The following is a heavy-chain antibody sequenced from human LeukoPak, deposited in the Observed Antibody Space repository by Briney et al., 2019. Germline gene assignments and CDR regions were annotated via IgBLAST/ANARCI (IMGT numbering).Heavy chain of an antibody. V-gene: IGHV4-4*09. CDR2: IYTSGST. Sequence: SETLSLTGTVSGGSISSYYWSWIRQPPGKGLEGIGYIYTSGSTNYNPSLKSRVTISVDTSKNQFSLKLSSVTAADTAVYYCARHQPGYYYYMDVWGKGTTVTVSS. J-gene: IGHJ6*03. CDR3: ARHQPGYYYYMDV. CDR1: GGSISSYY.